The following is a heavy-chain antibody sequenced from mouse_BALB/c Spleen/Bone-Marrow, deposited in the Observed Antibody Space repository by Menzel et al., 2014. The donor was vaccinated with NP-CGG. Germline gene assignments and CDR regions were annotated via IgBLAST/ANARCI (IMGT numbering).Heavy chain of an antibody. CDR3: ARGYGSSYGTGYFDV. D-gene: IGHD1-1*01. CDR2: IDPANGNT. V-gene: IGHV14-3*02. CDR1: GFNIXDTY. Sequence: VQLQQSGAELVKPGASVKLSCTASGFNIXDTYMHWVKQRPEQGLEWIGRIDPANGNTKYDPKFQGKATITAGTSSNTAYLQLSSLTSEDTAVYYCARGYGSSYGTGYFDVWGAGTTVTVSS. J-gene: IGHJ1*01.